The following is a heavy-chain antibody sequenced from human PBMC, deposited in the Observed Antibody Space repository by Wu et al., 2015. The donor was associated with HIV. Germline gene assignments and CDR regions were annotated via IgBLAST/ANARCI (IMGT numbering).Heavy chain of an antibody. CDR1: GYSFVRYS. V-gene: IGHV1-18*01. J-gene: IGHJ4*02. CDR2: IGVSNGNT. Sequence: QVQLVQSGGEVKKPGASVKVSCKASGYSFVRYSLNWVRPAPGQGLEWMGWIGVSNGNTIYAQKFQGRVIMTTDKPTSTVYMELKSLTSDDTAIYYCVRKNGYSGYYPFDLWGQGTLVTVSS. D-gene: IGHD5-12*01. CDR3: VRKNGYSGYYPFDL.